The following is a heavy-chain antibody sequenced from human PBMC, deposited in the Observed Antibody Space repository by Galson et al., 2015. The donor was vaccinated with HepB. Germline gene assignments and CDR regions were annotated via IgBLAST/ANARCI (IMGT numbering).Heavy chain of an antibody. Sequence: SLRLSCAASGFTFSNYWMHWVRQVPGKGLVWVSHINRDGSGTTYADSVKGRFTISRDNAKNTLYLQMNSLGGEDTAVYYCARDLKVYGLGSFDYWGQGTLVTVSS. V-gene: IGHV3-74*03. D-gene: IGHD3-10*01. CDR3: ARDLKVYGLGSFDY. CDR1: GFTFSNYW. CDR2: INRDGSGT. J-gene: IGHJ4*02.